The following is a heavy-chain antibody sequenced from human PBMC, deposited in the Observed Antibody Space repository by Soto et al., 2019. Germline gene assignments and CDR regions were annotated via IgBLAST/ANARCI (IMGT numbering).Heavy chain of an antibody. Sequence: SVKVSCKASGGMFYSSAINWVRQAPGQGLEWMGGIVPMNGSPKYAQEFLGRVTISADASATTAYMDLSGLKSEDTAVYYCARVKLAGRGGFDYWGLGTLVTVSS. CDR2: IVPMNGSP. J-gene: IGHJ4*02. D-gene: IGHD2-15*01. CDR1: GGMFYSSA. CDR3: ARVKLAGRGGFDY. V-gene: IGHV1-69*13.